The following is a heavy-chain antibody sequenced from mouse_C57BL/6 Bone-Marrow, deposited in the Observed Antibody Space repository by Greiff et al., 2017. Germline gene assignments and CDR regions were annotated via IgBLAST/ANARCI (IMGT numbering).Heavy chain of an antibody. CDR2: ISGGGGNT. CDR1: GFTFSSYT. J-gene: IGHJ3*01. D-gene: IGHD3-2*01. Sequence: EVQLVESGGGLVKPGGSLKLSCAASGFTFSSYTMSWVRQTPEKRLEWVATISGGGGNTYYPDSVKCRFTISRDNAKNTLCLQMSSLRSEDTALYYCARRQVWFAYWGKGTLVTVSA. CDR3: ARRQVWFAY. V-gene: IGHV5-9*01.